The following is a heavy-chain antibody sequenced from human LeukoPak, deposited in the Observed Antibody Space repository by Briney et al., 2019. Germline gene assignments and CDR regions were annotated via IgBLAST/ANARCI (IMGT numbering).Heavy chain of an antibody. Sequence: GGSLRLSCAASGFTFSSYWMHWVRQAPGKGLEWVSAISGSGGSTYYADSVKGRLTISRDNSKNTLYLQMNSLRAEDTAVYYCAKDRRITIFGVADEMDVWGKGTTVTVSS. V-gene: IGHV3-23*01. CDR3: AKDRRITIFGVADEMDV. D-gene: IGHD3-3*01. J-gene: IGHJ6*04. CDR2: ISGSGGST. CDR1: GFTFSSYW.